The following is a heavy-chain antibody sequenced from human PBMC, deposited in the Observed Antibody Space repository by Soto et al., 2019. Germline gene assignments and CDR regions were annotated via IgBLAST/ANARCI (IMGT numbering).Heavy chain of an antibody. V-gene: IGHV4-4*07. CDR3: ARVVVVPAAIDGEAMDV. J-gene: IGHJ6*02. D-gene: IGHD2-2*02. CDR2: VYTSGST. Sequence: PSETLSLTCTVSGGSISSYYWSWIRMPPGKGLGLVGRVYTSGSTNYNPSIKSRVTMSVDTSKNQFSLKLSSVTAADTAVYYCARVVVVPAAIDGEAMDVWGQGTTVTVSS. CDR1: GGSISSYY.